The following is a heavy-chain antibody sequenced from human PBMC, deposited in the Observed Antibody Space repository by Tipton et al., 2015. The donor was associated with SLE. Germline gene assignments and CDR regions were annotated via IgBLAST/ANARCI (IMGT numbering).Heavy chain of an antibody. J-gene: IGHJ4*02. CDR2: IHYSGTT. CDR3: ARDPGLYSSTWVFGH. Sequence: TLSLTCTVSGVSISSDYWSWIRQPPGKGLEWIGYIHYSGTTRNNPSLVSRVTMSVDTSKNQFSLKLSSVTAADTAVYYCARDPGLYSSTWVFGHWGQGTLVTVSS. V-gene: IGHV4-59*01. D-gene: IGHD6-13*01. CDR1: GVSISSDY.